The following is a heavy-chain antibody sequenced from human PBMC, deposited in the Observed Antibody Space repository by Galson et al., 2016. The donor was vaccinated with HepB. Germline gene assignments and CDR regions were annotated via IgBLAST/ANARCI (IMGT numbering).Heavy chain of an antibody. CDR1: GFTFSTYT. CDR2: ISTASTTI. Sequence: SLRLSCAASGFTFSTYTMNWVRQAPGKGLEWLSYISTASTTIYYARSVKGRVTVTTDNARYSPYMQMNSLRAEDTATYYCATGLGGIAPAGYWGRGTPVTVSS. CDR3: ATGLGGIAPAGY. D-gene: IGHD6-25*01. V-gene: IGHV3-48*04. J-gene: IGHJ4*02.